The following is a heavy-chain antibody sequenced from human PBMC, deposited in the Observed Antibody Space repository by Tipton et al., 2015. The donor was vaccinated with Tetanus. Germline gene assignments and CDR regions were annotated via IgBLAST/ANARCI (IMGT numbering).Heavy chain of an antibody. D-gene: IGHD6-19*01. CDR3: AKKVPYSSGWFDAFDI. V-gene: IGHV3-9*01. J-gene: IGHJ3*02. CDR1: GFTFDDYA. Sequence: SLRLSCAASGFTFDDYAMHWVRQAPGKGLEWVSGISWNSGSIGYADSVKGRFTISRDNAKNSLYLQMNSLRAEDTALYYCAKKVPYSSGWFDAFDIWGQGTTVTVSS. CDR2: ISWNSGSI.